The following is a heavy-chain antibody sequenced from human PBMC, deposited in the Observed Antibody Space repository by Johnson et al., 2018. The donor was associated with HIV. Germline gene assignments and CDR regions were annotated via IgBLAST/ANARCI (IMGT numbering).Heavy chain of an antibody. CDR1: GFTFSSYA. CDR2: ISGGGT. V-gene: IGHV3-23*04. Sequence: MQLVESGGGLVKPGGSLRLSCAASGFTFSSYAMSWVRQAPGKGLEWVSAISGGGTYYADSVKGRFTISRDTSANTVNLQMNGLRADDTATYYCVRDYGDYVDDAFDIWGQGTMVTVSS. CDR3: VRDYGDYVDDAFDI. D-gene: IGHD4-17*01. J-gene: IGHJ3*02.